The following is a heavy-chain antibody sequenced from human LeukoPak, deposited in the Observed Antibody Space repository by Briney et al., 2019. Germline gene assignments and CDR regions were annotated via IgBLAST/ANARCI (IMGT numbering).Heavy chain of an antibody. CDR2: VSSSSTYI. Sequence: GGSLRLSCAASGFTFSSYSMNWVRQAPGKGLEWVSSVSSSSTYIYYADSVKGRFTISRDNAKNSLFLQMNSLRVEDTAIYYCARDSEDDRTSTSLTEYFDLWGRGTLVTVSS. CDR1: GFTFSSYS. D-gene: IGHD2-2*01. CDR3: ARDSEDDRTSTSLTEYFDL. J-gene: IGHJ2*01. V-gene: IGHV3-21*04.